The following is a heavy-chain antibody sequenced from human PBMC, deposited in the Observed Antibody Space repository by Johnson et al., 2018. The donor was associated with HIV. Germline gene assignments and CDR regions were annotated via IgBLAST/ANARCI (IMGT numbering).Heavy chain of an antibody. CDR2: ISWNSGTI. J-gene: IGHJ3*02. Sequence: VQLVESGGGVVRPGESLRISCVASGFNFDVYAMHWVRQVLGKGLEWVSTISWNSGTIRYADSVKGRFTISRDNSKNTLYLQMNSLRAEDTAVYYCARDNEDIVLVGAFDIWGQGTMVTVSS. CDR1: GFNFDVYA. V-gene: IGHV3-20*04. D-gene: IGHD2-8*02. CDR3: ARDNEDIVLVGAFDI.